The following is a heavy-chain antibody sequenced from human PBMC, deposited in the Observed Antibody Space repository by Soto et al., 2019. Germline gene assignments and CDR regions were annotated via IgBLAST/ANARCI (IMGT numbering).Heavy chain of an antibody. D-gene: IGHD6-25*01. CDR2: ISYDGSNK. J-gene: IGHJ4*02. CDR1: GFTFSSYG. Sequence: GGSLRLSCAASGFTFSSYGMHWVRQAPGKGLEWVAVISYDGSNKYYADSVKGRFTISRDNSKNTLYLQMNSLRAEDTAVYYCAKDRLELDYWGQGTLVTVSS. V-gene: IGHV3-30*18. CDR3: AKDRLELDY.